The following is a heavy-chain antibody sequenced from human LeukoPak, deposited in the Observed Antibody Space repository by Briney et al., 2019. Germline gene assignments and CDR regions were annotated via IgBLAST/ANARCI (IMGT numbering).Heavy chain of an antibody. D-gene: IGHD3-10*01. V-gene: IGHV4-59*08. CDR3: ARHTRSYGDYFDY. CDR2: IYYSGST. J-gene: IGHJ4*02. CDR1: GGSISSYY. Sequence: SETLSLTCTVSGGSISSYYWSWIRQPPGKGLEWIGYIYYSGSTNYNPSLKSRVTISVDTSKNQFSLKLSSVTAADTAVYCCARHTRSYGDYFDYWGQGTLVTVSS.